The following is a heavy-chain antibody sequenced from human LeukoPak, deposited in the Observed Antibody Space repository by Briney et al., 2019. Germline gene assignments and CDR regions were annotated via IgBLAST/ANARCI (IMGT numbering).Heavy chain of an antibody. D-gene: IGHD6-13*01. V-gene: IGHV3-7*05. J-gene: IGHJ4*02. CDR3: AREAQQHYYFDY. CDR2: IKQDGSEK. CDR1: GLTFSRYW. Sequence: GGSLRLSCAASGLTFSRYWMSSVRQAPGKGVEWVATIKQDGSEKYYVDSVKGRFTISRDNAKNSLYLQMNSLRAEDTAVYYCAREAQQHYYFDYWGQGTLVTVSS.